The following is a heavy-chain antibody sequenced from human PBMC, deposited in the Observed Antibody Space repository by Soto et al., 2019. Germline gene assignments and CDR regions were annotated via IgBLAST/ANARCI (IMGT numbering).Heavy chain of an antibody. V-gene: IGHV3-7*01. J-gene: IGHJ4*02. CDR2: IKQDGSEE. Sequence: EVQLVESGGGLVQPGGSLRLSCVASGFPFSSHWMSWVRQAPGKGLEWVANIKQDGSEEHYVDSGKGRFTVSRDNAKNSLHLQMNSLRAEDTAVYYCARVVGATNTLHNWGQGTLVTVSS. CDR1: GFPFSSHW. D-gene: IGHD1-26*01. CDR3: ARVVGATNTLHN.